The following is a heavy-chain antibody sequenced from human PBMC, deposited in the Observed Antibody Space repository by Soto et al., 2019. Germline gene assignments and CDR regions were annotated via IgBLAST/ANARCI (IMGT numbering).Heavy chain of an antibody. V-gene: IGHV3-23*01. Sequence: GGSLRLSCAASGFIFENFGMSWVRQAPGKGLEWISSISGSGFTKYYADPVKGRFTISRDEDRNSAYQQLNSLRDDDTAVYYCMRDRDCAFDIWGQGTMVTVSS. D-gene: IGHD2-21*02. J-gene: IGHJ3*02. CDR2: ISGSGFTK. CDR1: GFIFENFG. CDR3: MRDRDCAFDI.